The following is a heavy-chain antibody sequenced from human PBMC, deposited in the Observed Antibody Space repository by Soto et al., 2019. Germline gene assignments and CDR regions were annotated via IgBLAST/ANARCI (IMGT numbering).Heavy chain of an antibody. CDR1: GYTLTELS. CDR3: ATGIIAVAGTGYYYYGMDV. Sequence: ASVKVSCKVSGYTLTELSMHWVRQAPGKGLEWMGGFDPEDGETTYAQKFQGRVTMTEDTSTDTAYMELSSLRSEDTAVYYCATGIIAVAGTGYYYYGMDVWGQGTTVTVSS. D-gene: IGHD6-19*01. J-gene: IGHJ6*02. CDR2: FDPEDGET. V-gene: IGHV1-24*01.